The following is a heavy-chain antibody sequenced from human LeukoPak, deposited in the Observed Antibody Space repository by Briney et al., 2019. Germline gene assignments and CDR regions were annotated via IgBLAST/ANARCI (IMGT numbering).Heavy chain of an antibody. J-gene: IGHJ5*02. Sequence: QAGGSLRLSCAVSGFTVSGNYMSWVRQAPGKGLEWVSLIYSGGTTYYADSVKGRFTISRDNSKNTLYLQMNSLRAEDTAIYYCATLPGGVTIPVPSWGQGTLVTVSS. CDR3: ATLPGGVTIPVPS. CDR1: GFTVSGNY. V-gene: IGHV3-53*01. CDR2: IYSGGTT. D-gene: IGHD4-17*01.